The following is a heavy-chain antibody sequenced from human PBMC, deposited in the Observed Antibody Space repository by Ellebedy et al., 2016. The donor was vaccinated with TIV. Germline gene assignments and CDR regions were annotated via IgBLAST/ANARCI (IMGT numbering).Heavy chain of an antibody. D-gene: IGHD1-1*01. CDR1: GGSISGYY. CDR3: ATYNMGRLDH. J-gene: IGHJ4*02. CDR2: IYYSGNT. V-gene: IGHV4-59*08. Sequence: MPSETLSLTCTVSGGSISGYYWRWVRQPPGKGLEWIGYIYYSGNTNYNPSLESRVTISIDTPKNHFSLRLRSVTAADTAVYYCATYNMGRLDHWGQGALVTVSS.